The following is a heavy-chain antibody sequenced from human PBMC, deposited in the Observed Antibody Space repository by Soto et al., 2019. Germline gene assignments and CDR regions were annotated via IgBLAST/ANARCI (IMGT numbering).Heavy chain of an antibody. D-gene: IGHD2-2*01. CDR1: GGSISSGDYY. CDR2: IYYSGST. V-gene: IGHV4-30-4*01. Sequence: ASETLSLTCTVSGGSISSGDYYWSWIRQPPGKGLEWIGYIYYSGSTYYNPSLKSRVTISVDTSKNQFSLKLSSVTAADTAVYYCARDREDIVLVPAAMGWFDPWGQGTLVTVSS. J-gene: IGHJ5*02. CDR3: ARDREDIVLVPAAMGWFDP.